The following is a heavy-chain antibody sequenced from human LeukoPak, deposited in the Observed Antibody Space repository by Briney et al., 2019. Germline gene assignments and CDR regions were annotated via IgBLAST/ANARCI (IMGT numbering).Heavy chain of an antibody. D-gene: IGHD3-22*01. CDR1: GFTFSSHG. J-gene: IGHJ4*02. CDR3: AREGPLYDSSGYYFDY. Sequence: PGGTLRLSCAASGFTFSSHGMNWVRQAPGKGLEWVSGISPNGVITYYADSVKGRFTISRDNAKNSLYLQMNSLRAEDTAVYYCAREGPLYDSSGYYFDYWGQGTLVTVSS. CDR2: ISPNGVIT. V-gene: IGHV3-21*01.